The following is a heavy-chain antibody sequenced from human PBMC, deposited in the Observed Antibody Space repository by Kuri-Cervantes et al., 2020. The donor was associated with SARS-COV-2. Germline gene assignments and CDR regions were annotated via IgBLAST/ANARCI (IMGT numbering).Heavy chain of an antibody. Sequence: ETLSLTCAASGFTFSSYSMNWVRQAPGKGLEWVSSSSSSSSYTNYADSVKGRFTISRDNAKNSLYLQMNSLRVEDTAVYYCARALGGSESFWGQGTTVTVSS. J-gene: IGHJ6*02. CDR2: SSSSSSYT. D-gene: IGHD1-26*01. CDR1: GFTFSSYS. CDR3: ARALGGSESF. V-gene: IGHV3-21*01.